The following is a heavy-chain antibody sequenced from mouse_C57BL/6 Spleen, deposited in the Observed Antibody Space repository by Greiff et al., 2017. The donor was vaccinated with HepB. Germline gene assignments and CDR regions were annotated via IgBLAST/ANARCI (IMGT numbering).Heavy chain of an antibody. CDR3: ARGEHYYGSSPAWFAY. D-gene: IGHD1-1*01. V-gene: IGHV1-19*01. Sequence: EVQLQQSGPVLVKPGASVKMSCKASGYTFTDYYMNWVKQSHGKSLEWIGVINPYNGGTSYNQKFKGKATLTVDKSSSTAYMELNSLTSEDSAVYYCARGEHYYGSSPAWFAYWGQGTLVTVSA. J-gene: IGHJ3*01. CDR2: INPYNGGT. CDR1: GYTFTDYY.